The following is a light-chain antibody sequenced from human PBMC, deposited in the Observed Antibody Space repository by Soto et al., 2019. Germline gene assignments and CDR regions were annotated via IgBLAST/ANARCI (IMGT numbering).Light chain of an antibody. CDR1: TGPVTSDYY. Sequence: QAVVTQEPSLTGSPGGTVTLTCASSTGPVTSDYYPNWFQQQPGQAPRALIYSTTKTHSWTPARFSGSLLGGKAALTLSGVQPEDEADYYCLLYYGAAVVFGGGTKLTVL. CDR3: LLYYGAAVV. J-gene: IGLJ2*01. V-gene: IGLV7-43*01. CDR2: STT.